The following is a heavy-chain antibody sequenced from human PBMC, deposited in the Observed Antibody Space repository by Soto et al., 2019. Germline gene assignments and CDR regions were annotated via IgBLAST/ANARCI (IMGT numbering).Heavy chain of an antibody. J-gene: IGHJ4*02. CDR3: ARESPLVVKLGDFDY. Sequence: QVQLVESGGGVVQPGRSLRLSCAASGFTVSSYGMHWVRQAPSKGLEWVAVIWYDGSNKYYADSVKGRFTISRDNSKNTLYLQMNSLRAEDTAVYYCARESPLVVKLGDFDYWGQGTLVTVSS. CDR1: GFTVSSYG. CDR2: IWYDGSNK. D-gene: IGHD3-16*01. V-gene: IGHV3-33*01.